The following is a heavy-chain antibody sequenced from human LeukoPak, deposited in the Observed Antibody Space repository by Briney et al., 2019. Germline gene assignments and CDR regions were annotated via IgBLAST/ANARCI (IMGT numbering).Heavy chain of an antibody. J-gene: IGHJ6*03. CDR2: INPNSGGT. CDR3: ARDLSATTSNGYYYMDV. CDR1: GYTFTVYY. Sequence: GASVTVSFTASGYTFTVYYMHWVRQAPGQGLEWMGWINPNSGGTNYAQKFQGRVTMTRDTSISTAYMELSRLRSDDTAVYYCARDLSATTSNGYYYMDVWGKGTTVTVSS. D-gene: IGHD4-11*01. V-gene: IGHV1-2*02.